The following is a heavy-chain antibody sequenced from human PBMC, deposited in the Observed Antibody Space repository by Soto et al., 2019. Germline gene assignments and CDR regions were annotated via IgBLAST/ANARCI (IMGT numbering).Heavy chain of an antibody. Sequence: GGSLRLSCTASGFTFGYYAMSWFRQAPGKGLEWVGFIRSKAYGGTTEYAASVKGRFTISRDDSKSIAYLQMNSLKTEDTAVYYCTSTVTTGSRYYYYGMDVWGQGTTVTVSS. CDR2: IRSKAYGGTT. V-gene: IGHV3-49*03. J-gene: IGHJ6*02. CDR3: TSTVTTGSRYYYYGMDV. CDR1: GFTFGYYA. D-gene: IGHD4-4*01.